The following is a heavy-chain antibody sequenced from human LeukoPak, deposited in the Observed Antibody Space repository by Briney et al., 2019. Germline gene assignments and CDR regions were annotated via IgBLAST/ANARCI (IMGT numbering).Heavy chain of an antibody. J-gene: IGHJ6*02. CDR1: GDSINSGDYY. CDR3: ARGVYYDSSGYCPECYYYGMDV. V-gene: IGHV4-61*08. D-gene: IGHD3-22*01. CDR2: IYYSGST. Sequence: SETLSLTCTVSGDSINSGDYYWSWIRQPPGKGLEWIGYIYYSGSTNYNPSLKSRVTISVDTSKNQFSLKLSSVTAADTAVYYCARGVYYDSSGYCPECYYYGMDVWGQGTTVTVSS.